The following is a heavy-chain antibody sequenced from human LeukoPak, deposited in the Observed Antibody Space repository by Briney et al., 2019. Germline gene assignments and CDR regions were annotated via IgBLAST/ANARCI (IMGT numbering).Heavy chain of an antibody. V-gene: IGHV4-34*01. CDR2: INHSGST. J-gene: IGHJ4*02. CDR1: GGSFSGYY. D-gene: IGHD2-2*01. Sequence: SETLSLTCAVYGGSFSGYYWSWIRQPPGKGLEWIGEINHSGSTNYNPSLKGRVTISVDTSKNQFSLKLSSVTAADTAVYYCARSLVVVPALDYWGQGTLVTVSS. CDR3: ARSLVVVPALDY.